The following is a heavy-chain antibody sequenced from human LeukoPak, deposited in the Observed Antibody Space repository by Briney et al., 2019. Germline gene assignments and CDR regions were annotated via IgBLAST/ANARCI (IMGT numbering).Heavy chain of an antibody. CDR1: GFTFSRYA. D-gene: IGHD5-18*01. CDR3: ARDLNTAMVTYYMDV. CDR2: ISSNGGST. J-gene: IGHJ6*03. V-gene: IGHV3-64*01. Sequence: GGSLSLSCAVSGFTFSRYAMHWVRQAPGKGLEYVSAISSNGGSTYYANSVKGRFTISRDNSKNTLYLQRGSQRAEDMAVYYCARDLNTAMVTYYMDVWGKGTTVTVSS.